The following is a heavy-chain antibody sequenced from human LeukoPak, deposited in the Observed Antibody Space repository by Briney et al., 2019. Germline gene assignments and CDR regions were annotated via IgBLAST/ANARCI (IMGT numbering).Heavy chain of an antibody. Sequence: PGGSLTLSCVASGFTFSSYAMSWVGQAAGRGVEWVSAISGSGGRKYYVDAVKGRFTISRNNSKNTLYLQMNSMRAEDTAVYYCAKAGYCSGGSCYFYYYGMDVWGKGTTVTVSS. V-gene: IGHV3-23*01. CDR3: AKAGYCSGGSCYFYYYGMDV. J-gene: IGHJ6*04. CDR1: GFTFSSYA. D-gene: IGHD2-15*01. CDR2: ISGSGGRK.